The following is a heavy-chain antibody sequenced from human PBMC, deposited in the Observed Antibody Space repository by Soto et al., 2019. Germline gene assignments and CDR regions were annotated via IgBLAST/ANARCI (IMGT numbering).Heavy chain of an antibody. J-gene: IGHJ3*02. CDR2: ISYDGSNK. V-gene: IGHV3-30*04. CDR1: GFTFSSYA. Sequence: GGSLRLSCAASGFTFSSYAMHWVRQAPGKGLEWVAVISYDGSNKYYADSVKGRFTISRDNSKNTLYLQMSSLRAEDTAVYYCARVRSPCGGDCYCDAFDIWGQGTMVTVSS. D-gene: IGHD2-21*02. CDR3: ARVRSPCGGDCYCDAFDI.